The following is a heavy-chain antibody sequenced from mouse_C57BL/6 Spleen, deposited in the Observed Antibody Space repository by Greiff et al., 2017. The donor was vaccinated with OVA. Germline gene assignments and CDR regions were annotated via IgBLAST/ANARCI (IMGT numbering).Heavy chain of an antibody. CDR1: GYTFTSYW. V-gene: IGHV1-52*01. CDR2: IDPSDSDT. J-gene: IGHJ4*01. CDR3: ARGDTDYAMDY. Sequence: VQLQQPGAELVRPGSSVKLSCKASGYTFTSYWMHWVKQRPIQGLEWIGNIDPSDSDTHYNQKFKDKATLTVDKSSSTAYMQLSSLTSEDSAVSYCARGDTDYAMDYWGQGTSVTVSS.